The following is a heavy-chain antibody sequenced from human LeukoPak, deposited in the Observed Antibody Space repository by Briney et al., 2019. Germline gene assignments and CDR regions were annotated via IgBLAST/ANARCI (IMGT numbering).Heavy chain of an antibody. CDR3: XXXXXXXXXXXXXXSXLDY. CDR2: ISRTGTYI. Sequence: GGSLRLSCAASGFTFSSYNMKWVRQAPGEGLEWVSSISRTGTYIYYADSVKGRFTVSRDNAQNSLYLQMNSLRVEDTAVYYXXXXXXXXXXXXXXXSXLDYWGQGTLVTVSS. CDR1: GFTFSSYN. V-gene: IGHV3-21*01. J-gene: IGHJ4*02.